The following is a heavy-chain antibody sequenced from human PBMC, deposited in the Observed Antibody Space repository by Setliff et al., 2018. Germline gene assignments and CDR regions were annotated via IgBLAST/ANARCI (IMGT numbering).Heavy chain of an antibody. CDR2: INHSGST. J-gene: IGHJ4*02. CDR1: GGSISSSNW. Sequence: SETLSLTCAVSGGSISSSNWWGWVRQPPGKGLEWIGEINHSGSTNYNPSLKSRVTISVDTSKNQFSLKLSSVTAADTAVYYCARVVPAAMYFDYWGQGTLVTVSS. V-gene: IGHV4-4*02. CDR3: ARVVPAAMYFDY. D-gene: IGHD2-2*01.